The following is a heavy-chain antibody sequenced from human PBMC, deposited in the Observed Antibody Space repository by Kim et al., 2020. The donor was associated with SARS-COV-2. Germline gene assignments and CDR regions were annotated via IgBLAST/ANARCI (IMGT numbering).Heavy chain of an antibody. CDR3: ARGGRWLQYNFDY. Sequence: SETLSLTCAVYGGSFSGYYWSWIRQPPGKGLEWIGEINHSGSTNYNPSLKSRVTISVDTSKNQFSLKLSSVTAADTAVYYCARGGRWLQYNFDYWGQGTLVTVSS. D-gene: IGHD5-12*01. V-gene: IGHV4-34*01. CDR2: INHSGST. CDR1: GGSFSGYY. J-gene: IGHJ4*02.